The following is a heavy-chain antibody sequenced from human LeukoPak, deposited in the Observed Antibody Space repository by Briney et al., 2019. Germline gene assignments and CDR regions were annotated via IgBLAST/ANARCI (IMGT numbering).Heavy chain of an antibody. CDR1: GSTFSCCG. Sequence: GRSLRLSCAASGSTFSCCGMHWVRRAPGKGLEWVAVVWHDGSDQSYADSVKGRFTISRDNSKNTVYLQMNSLRAEDTAVYYCAKELLAAANLFYAFDIWGQGTMVTVSS. CDR2: VWHDGSDQ. J-gene: IGHJ3*02. V-gene: IGHV3-33*06. CDR3: AKELLAAANLFYAFDI. D-gene: IGHD6-13*01.